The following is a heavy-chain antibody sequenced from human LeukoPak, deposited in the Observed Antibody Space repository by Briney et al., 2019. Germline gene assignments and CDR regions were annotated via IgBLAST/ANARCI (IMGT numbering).Heavy chain of an antibody. CDR1: DDSFSSHY. CDR2: ISYIGST. V-gene: IGHV4-59*11. Sequence: SETLSLTCAVSDDSFSSHYWTWIRQPPGKGLEWIGYISYIGSTNYNPSLKSRVTISTDTSRNQFSLRLSSVTATDTAVYYCARDLVTVTKGFDIWGQGTMVSVSS. D-gene: IGHD4-17*01. J-gene: IGHJ3*02. CDR3: ARDLVTVTKGFDI.